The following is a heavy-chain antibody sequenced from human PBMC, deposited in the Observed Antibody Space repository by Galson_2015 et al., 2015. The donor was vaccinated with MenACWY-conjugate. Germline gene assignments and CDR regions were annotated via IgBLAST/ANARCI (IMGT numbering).Heavy chain of an antibody. V-gene: IGHV3-7*03. CDR2: IKKKDGSEK. J-gene: IGHJ6*02. CDR3: ARGHYGMDV. CDR1: GFTFSNYW. Sequence: SLRLSCAASGFTFSNYWMTWVRQAPGKGLEWVANIKKKDGSEKYYVDSVKGRFTLSRDNAKSSLYLQMNSLRAEDTAVYYCARGHYGMDVWGQGTTVTVSS.